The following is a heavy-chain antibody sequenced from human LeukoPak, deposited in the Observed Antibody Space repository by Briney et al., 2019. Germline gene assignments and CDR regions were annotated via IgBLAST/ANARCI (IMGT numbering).Heavy chain of an antibody. D-gene: IGHD2-15*01. Sequence: PGGSLRLSCAASGFTFSSYSMNWVRQAPGKGLEWVSYISSSSSTIYYADSVKGRFTISRDNAKNSLYLQMNSLRAEDTAVYYCASFPDIVVVVAATALEAFDIWGQGTMVTVSS. J-gene: IGHJ3*02. CDR2: ISSSSSTI. V-gene: IGHV3-48*04. CDR1: GFTFSSYS. CDR3: ASFPDIVVVVAATALEAFDI.